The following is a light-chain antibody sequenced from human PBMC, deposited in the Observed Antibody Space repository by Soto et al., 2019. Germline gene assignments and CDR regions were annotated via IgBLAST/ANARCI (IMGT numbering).Light chain of an antibody. CDR1: SGHNSYA. V-gene: IGLV4-69*01. CDR3: QTWSTDIRV. CDR2: LNSDGSH. Sequence: QLVLTQPPSASASLGASVKLTCTLSSGHNSYAIAWHQQQPEKGLRYLMKLNSDGSHSKGDGIPDRFSGSSSGAERYLTISSLQSEDEADYYCQTWSTDIRVFGGGTKLTVL. J-gene: IGLJ3*02.